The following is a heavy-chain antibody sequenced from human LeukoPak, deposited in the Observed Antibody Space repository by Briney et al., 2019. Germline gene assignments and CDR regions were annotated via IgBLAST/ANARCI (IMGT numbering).Heavy chain of an antibody. Sequence: GGSLRLSCAASGFTFSSYGMHWVRQAPGKGREWVAFIRYDGGNKYYADSVKGRFTISRDNSKNTLYLQMNSVRGEDTAVYYCAKDPDSISSGGSDYWGQGTLVTVSS. CDR2: IRYDGGNK. CDR3: AKDPDSISSGGSDY. J-gene: IGHJ4*02. CDR1: GFTFSSYG. D-gene: IGHD6-6*01. V-gene: IGHV3-30*02.